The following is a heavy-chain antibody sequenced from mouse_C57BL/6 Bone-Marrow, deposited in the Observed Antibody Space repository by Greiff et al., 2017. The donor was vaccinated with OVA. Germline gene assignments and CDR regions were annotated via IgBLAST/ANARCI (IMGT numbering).Heavy chain of an antibody. Sequence: EVKLVESGGDLVKPGGSLKLSCAASGFTFSSYGMSWVRQTPDKRLEWVATISSGGSYTYYPDSVKGRFTISRDNAKNTLYLQMSSLKSEDTAMYYCARPSLAWFAYWGQGTLVTVSA. CDR1: GFTFSSYG. J-gene: IGHJ3*01. V-gene: IGHV5-6*01. D-gene: IGHD6-2*01. CDR3: ARPSLAWFAY. CDR2: ISSGGSYT.